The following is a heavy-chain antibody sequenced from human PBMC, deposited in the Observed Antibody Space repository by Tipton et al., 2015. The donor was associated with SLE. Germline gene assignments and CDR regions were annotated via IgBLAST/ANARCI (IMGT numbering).Heavy chain of an antibody. D-gene: IGHD3-3*01. CDR2: IYTSGST. V-gene: IGHV4-61*02. J-gene: IGHJ4*02. Sequence: TLSLTCTVSGGSITSGSHYWSWIRQPAGKGLEWIGRIYTSGSTNYNPSLKSRVTISVDKSKSQFSLRLTSVTAADTAVYYCARQAIYDFWSGSLPYYFDYWGQGTLVTVSS. CDR3: ARQAIYDFWSGSLPYYFDY. CDR1: GGSITSGSHY.